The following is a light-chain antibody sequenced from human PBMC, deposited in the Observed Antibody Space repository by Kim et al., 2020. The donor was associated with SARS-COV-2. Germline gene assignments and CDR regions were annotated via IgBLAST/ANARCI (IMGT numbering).Light chain of an antibody. J-gene: IGKJ5*01. CDR3: QQLNSYPRVT. CDR2: AAS. CDR1: QGISSY. Sequence: SVGDRVTITCRASQGISSYLAWDQQKPGKAPKLLIYAASTLQSGVPSRFSGSGSGTEFTLTISSLQPEDFATYYCQQLNSYPRVTFGQGTRLEIK. V-gene: IGKV1-9*01.